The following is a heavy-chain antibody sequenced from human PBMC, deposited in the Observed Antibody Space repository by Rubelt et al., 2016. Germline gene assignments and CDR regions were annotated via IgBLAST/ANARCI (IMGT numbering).Heavy chain of an antibody. J-gene: IGHJ6*02. Sequence: QVQLQQWGAGLLKPSETLSLTCAVYGGSFSGYYWSWIRQPPGKGLEWIGEINHSGSTNYNPSLKSRVTISVDTSKNQVSRKLSSVTAADTAVYYCARGRMGFHYYYYGMDVWGQGTTVTVSS. V-gene: IGHV4-34*01. CDR2: INHSGST. D-gene: IGHD1-26*01. CDR1: GGSFSGYY. CDR3: ARGRMGFHYYYYGMDV.